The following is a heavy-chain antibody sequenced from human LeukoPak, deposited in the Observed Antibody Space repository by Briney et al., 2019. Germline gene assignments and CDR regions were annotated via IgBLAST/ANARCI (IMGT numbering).Heavy chain of an antibody. CDR2: IIPIFGTA. J-gene: IGHJ3*02. V-gene: IGHV1-69*13. CDR1: GGTFSSYA. Sequence: ASVKVSCKASGGTFSSYAISWVRQAPGQGLEWMGGIIPIFGTANYAQKFQGRVTITADESTSTAYMELSSLRSEDTAVYYCARRGYSSGWYGAIDIWGQGTMVTVSS. CDR3: ARRGYSSGWYGAIDI. D-gene: IGHD6-19*01.